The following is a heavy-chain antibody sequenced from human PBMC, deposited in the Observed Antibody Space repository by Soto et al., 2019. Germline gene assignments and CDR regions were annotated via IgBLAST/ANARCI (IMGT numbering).Heavy chain of an antibody. V-gene: IGHV1-46*01. J-gene: IGHJ6*02. D-gene: IGHD1-7*01. CDR3: ARDGGTTPNANYYYGMDV. CDR2: INPSGGST. CDR1: GGTFSSYT. Sequence: ASVKVSCKASGGTFSSYTISCVRHAPGQGLEWMGIINPSGGSTSYAQKFQGRVTMTRDTSTSTVYMELSSLRSEDTAVYYCARDGGTTPNANYYYGMDVWGQGTTVTVSS.